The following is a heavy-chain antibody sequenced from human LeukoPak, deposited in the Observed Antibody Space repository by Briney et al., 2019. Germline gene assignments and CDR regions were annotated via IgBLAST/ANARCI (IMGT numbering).Heavy chain of an antibody. V-gene: IGHV4-4*02. J-gene: IGHJ6*03. D-gene: IGHD6-13*01. CDR1: GGSISSSNW. Sequence: SGTLSLTCAVSGGSISSSNWWSWVRQPPGKGLEWIGYIYYSGSTNYNPSLKSRVTISVDTSKNQFSLKLSSVTAADTAVYYCARGYSSSWPLYYYYMDVWGKGTTVTISS. CDR2: IYYSGST. CDR3: ARGYSSSWPLYYYYMDV.